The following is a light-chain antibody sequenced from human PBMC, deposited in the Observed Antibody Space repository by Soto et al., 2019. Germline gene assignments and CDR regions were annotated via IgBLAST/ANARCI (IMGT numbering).Light chain of an antibody. CDR1: ESLLRRDGYSS. CDR3: MQARQAPPT. CDR2: LGS. V-gene: IGKV2-28*01. Sequence: DIVVTQSPVSLAVTPGEPAFISCRSSESLLRRDGYSSLDWYRQKSGQSPQLLIHLGSIRAAGVPDRFSGSGSGTYFTLKISRVEAEDVGVYFCMQARQAPPTFGGGTKVQLK. J-gene: IGKJ4*01.